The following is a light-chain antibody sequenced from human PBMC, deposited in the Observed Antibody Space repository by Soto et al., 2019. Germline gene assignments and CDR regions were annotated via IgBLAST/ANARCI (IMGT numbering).Light chain of an antibody. Sequence: EVVVTQSPVTLALSPGERATLACRTSQGGDIYVAWYQQKPGQAPRLLIYDASNRAPGIPARFSSSGSGTDFTLTISSREPEDFAVYYCQQRKYWPPLTFGGGTKVEIK. CDR2: DAS. V-gene: IGKV3-11*01. J-gene: IGKJ4*01. CDR1: QGGDIY. CDR3: QQRKYWPPLT.